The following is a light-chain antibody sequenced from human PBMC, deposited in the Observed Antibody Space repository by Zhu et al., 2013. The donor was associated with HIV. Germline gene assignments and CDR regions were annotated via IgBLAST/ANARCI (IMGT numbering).Light chain of an antibody. CDR1: QRIGNS. CDR2: DAS. Sequence: DIQLTQFPSTLATSVGDTVTITCRASQRIGNSLAWYQQKSGKAPKLLIYDASNLESGVPSRFSASGSGTDFSLTISSPQPDDFATYYCQHVNSNAAFGPGTKVDV. CDR3: QHVNSNAA. V-gene: IGKV1-5*01. J-gene: IGKJ3*01.